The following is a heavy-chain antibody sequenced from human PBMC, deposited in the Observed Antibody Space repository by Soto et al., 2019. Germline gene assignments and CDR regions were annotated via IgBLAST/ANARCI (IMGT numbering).Heavy chain of an antibody. J-gene: IGHJ2*01. CDR1: GVTFSSYA. CDR2: IIPIFGTA. V-gene: IGHV1-69*01. CDR3: AIDRGSRAGTQYFDL. Sequence: QVQLVQSGAEVKKPGSSVKVSCKASGVTFSSYAISWVRQAPGQGLEWMGGIIPIFGTANYAQKFQGRVTIPAYESTSTNYMELSSLRSEDTAVYYCAIDRGSRAGTQYFDLWGGGTLVPVSS. D-gene: IGHD6-13*01.